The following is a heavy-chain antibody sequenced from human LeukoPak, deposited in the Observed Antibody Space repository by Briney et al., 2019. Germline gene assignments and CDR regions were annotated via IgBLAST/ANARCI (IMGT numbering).Heavy chain of an antibody. CDR3: ARGPLYDWRCSLSY. CDR2: IYSGGST. D-gene: IGHD3-16*01. Sequence: GGSLRLSCAASGFTVSSNYMSWVRQAPGKGLEWVSVIYSGGSTYYADSVKGRFTISRDNSKNTLYLQMNSIRAEDTAVYYCARGPLYDWRCSLSYWGPGTLVTVSS. V-gene: IGHV3-53*01. J-gene: IGHJ4*01. CDR1: GFTVSSNY.